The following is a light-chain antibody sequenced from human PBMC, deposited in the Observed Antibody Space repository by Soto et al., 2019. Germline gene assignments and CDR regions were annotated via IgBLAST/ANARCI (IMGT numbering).Light chain of an antibody. V-gene: IGKV1-5*01. CDR3: QQYNNFWT. J-gene: IGKJ1*01. CDR1: QSISSW. Sequence: DIQMTQSPSALSASVGDRVTITCRASQSISSWLAWYQQKPGKAPRLLIYDASYLERGVPSRFSGSGSGTECTLTISDLQPDDLGTYYCQQYNNFWTFGPGTKVEI. CDR2: DAS.